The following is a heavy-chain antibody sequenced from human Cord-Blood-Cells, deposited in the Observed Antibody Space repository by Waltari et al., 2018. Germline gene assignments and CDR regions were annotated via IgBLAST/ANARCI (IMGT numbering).Heavy chain of an antibody. CDR2: ISYDGSNK. CDR3: ARDPTPGDLRYFDL. D-gene: IGHD7-27*01. Sequence: QVQLVESGGGVVQPGRSLRLSCAASGFTFSSYAMHWVRQAPGKGLEWVAVISYDGSNKYYADSVKGRFTISRDNSKNTLYLQMNSLRAEDTAVYYCARDPTPGDLRYFDLWGRGTLVTVSS. J-gene: IGHJ2*01. CDR1: GFTFSSYA. V-gene: IGHV3-30-3*01.